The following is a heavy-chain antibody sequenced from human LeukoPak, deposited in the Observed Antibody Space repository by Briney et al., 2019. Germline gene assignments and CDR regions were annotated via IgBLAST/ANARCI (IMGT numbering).Heavy chain of an antibody. CDR1: GGSFSGYY. CDR2: INHSGST. D-gene: IGHD6-13*01. J-gene: IGHJ4*02. CDR3: ARCIRAAGHIDY. Sequence: PSETLSLTCAVYGGSFSGYYWSWIRQPPGKGLEWIGEINHSGSTNYNPSLKSRVTISVDTSKNQFSLKLSSETAADTAVYYCARCIRAAGHIDYWGQGTLVTVSS. V-gene: IGHV4-34*01.